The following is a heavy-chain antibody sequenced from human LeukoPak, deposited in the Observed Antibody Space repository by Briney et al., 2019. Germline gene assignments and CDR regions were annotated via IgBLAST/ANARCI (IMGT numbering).Heavy chain of an antibody. J-gene: IGHJ3*02. CDR2: ISNSGDTI. CDR1: GFTFSSYS. Sequence: GGSLRLSCAASGFTFSSYSMNWVRQAPGKGLEWVSIISNSGDTIFYADSVKGRFTISRDNAENSLHLQMSGLRAEDTATYYCARRLYTSQAPYAFDIWGQGTMVTVS. CDR3: ARRLYTSQAPYAFDI. V-gene: IGHV3-21*01.